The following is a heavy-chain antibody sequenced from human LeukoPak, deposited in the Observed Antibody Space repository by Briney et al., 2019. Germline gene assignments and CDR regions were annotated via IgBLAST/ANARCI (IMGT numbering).Heavy chain of an antibody. D-gene: IGHD1-1*01. J-gene: IGHJ6*03. Sequence: SETLSLTCTVSGYSISSGYYWGWIRQPPGKGLEWIGYIYYSGSTNYNPSLKSRVTISVDTSKNQFSLKLSSVTAADTAVYYCARAGTTGTVYYYYMDVWGKGTTVTVSS. CDR2: IYYSGST. CDR3: ARAGTTGTVYYYYMDV. CDR1: GYSISSGYY. V-gene: IGHV4-61*01.